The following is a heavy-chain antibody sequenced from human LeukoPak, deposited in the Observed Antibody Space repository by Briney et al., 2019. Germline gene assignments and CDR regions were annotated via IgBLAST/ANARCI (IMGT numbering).Heavy chain of an antibody. Sequence: SKTLSLTCTVSGGSISSSSYYWGWIRQPAGKGLEWIGRIYTSGSTNYNPSLKSRVTMSVDTSKNQFSLKLSSVTAADTAVYYCARAYYDSWSGYYVYFDYWGQGTLVTVSS. D-gene: IGHD3-3*01. CDR2: IYTSGST. CDR1: GGSISSSSYY. CDR3: ARAYYDSWSGYYVYFDY. V-gene: IGHV4-61*02. J-gene: IGHJ4*02.